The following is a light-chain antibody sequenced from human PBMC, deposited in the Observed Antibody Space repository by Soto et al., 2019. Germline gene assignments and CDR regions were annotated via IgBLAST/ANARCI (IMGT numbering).Light chain of an antibody. CDR1: QSVSRN. J-gene: IGKJ3*01. CDR2: GAS. Sequence: EIVMTQSPATLSVSPGERATLSCRASQSVSRNLAWYQQKPGQAPRLLIYGASTRATGIPARFSGSGSGTEFTLTISSLQSEDFAVYYCQQYKNWLCIFGPGTKVDIK. CDR3: QQYKNWLCI. V-gene: IGKV3-15*01.